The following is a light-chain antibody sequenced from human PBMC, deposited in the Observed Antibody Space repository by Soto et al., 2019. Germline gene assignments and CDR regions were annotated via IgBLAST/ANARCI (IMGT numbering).Light chain of an antibody. CDR1: ESISNW. Sequence: IQLTQSRTTLPASVGDRVTLTCRASESISNWLAWYQQRPGTAPKLLIYHASILETAVPSRFSGNGSGTEFTLTISSLQPGDFATYYCQQYRTYSFGQGSRVEIK. CDR2: HAS. CDR3: QQYRTYS. J-gene: IGKJ1*01. V-gene: IGKV1-5*01.